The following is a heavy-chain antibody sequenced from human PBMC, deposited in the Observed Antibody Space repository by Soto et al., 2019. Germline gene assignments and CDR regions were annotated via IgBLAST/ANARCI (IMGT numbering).Heavy chain of an antibody. J-gene: IGHJ5*02. D-gene: IGHD6-6*01. CDR1: GFTFSDYY. V-gene: IGHV3-11*01. CDR3: ARDLRGVAARPDWFDP. CDR2: ISSSGSTI. Sequence: LRLSCAASGFTFSDYYMSWIRQAPGKGLEWVSYISSSGSTIYYADSVKGRFTISRDNAKNSLYLQMNSLRAEDTAVYYCARDLRGVAARPDWFDPWGQGTLVTVS.